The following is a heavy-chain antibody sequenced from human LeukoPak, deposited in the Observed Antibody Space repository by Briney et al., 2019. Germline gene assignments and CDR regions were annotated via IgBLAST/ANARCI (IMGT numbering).Heavy chain of an antibody. J-gene: IGHJ5*02. D-gene: IGHD5-18*01. CDR1: GFTFSIYW. CDR3: AKVAWTQLWWFDQ. Sequence: GGSLRLSCAASGFTFSIYWMSWVRQAPGKWRECVANIKQEGSEKYYVGSVKGRFTLSRDHAKNSLYLQMNSLRAEDTAVYYCAKVAWTQLWWFDQWGQGTLVTVSS. V-gene: IGHV3-7*01. CDR2: IKQEGSEK.